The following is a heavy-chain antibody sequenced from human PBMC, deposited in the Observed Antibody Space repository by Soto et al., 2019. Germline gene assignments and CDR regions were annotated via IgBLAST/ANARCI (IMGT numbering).Heavy chain of an antibody. Sequence: QVRLVQSGADVQRPGASMNISCQASGYQFAGSYLHWLRRAPGHGLQWMGMINPDTGSTTYAETFQERVTMTTDRSAGTVFLGLGRLTSDDTATYYCARQYCSGTSCHWYLDFWGQGTFVTVSS. CDR2: INPDTGST. CDR1: GYQFAGSY. J-gene: IGHJ4*02. D-gene: IGHD2-2*01. CDR3: ARQYCSGTSCHWYLDF. V-gene: IGHV1-2*02.